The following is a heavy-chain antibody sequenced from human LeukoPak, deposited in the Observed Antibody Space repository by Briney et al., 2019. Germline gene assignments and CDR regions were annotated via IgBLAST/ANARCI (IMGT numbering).Heavy chain of an antibody. CDR1: GGSISSYY. CDR3: ARLRDGDYGGYFDY. D-gene: IGHD4-23*01. V-gene: IGHV4-59*08. J-gene: IGHJ4*02. Sequence: PSETLSLTCTVSGGSISSYYWSWIRQPPGKGLEWIGYIYNSGSAKYNPSLKSRVTISVDTSKNQFSLKLTSVTAADTALYYCARLRDGDYGGYFDYWGQGTLVTASS. CDR2: IYNSGSA.